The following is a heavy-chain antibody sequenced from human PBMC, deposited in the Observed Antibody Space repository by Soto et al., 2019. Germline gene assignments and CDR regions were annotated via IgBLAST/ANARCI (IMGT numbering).Heavy chain of an antibody. Sequence: QVQLVQSGAEVKKPGASVKVSCKASGYTFTSYGISWVRQAPGQGLEWMGWISVYNGDTNYEQKYQGRVTMTTDTSTSTAYMELRSLSSDDTAVYYCARHRKGRPFDYWGQGTLVTVSS. CDR2: ISVYNGDT. V-gene: IGHV1-18*04. CDR3: ARHRKGRPFDY. J-gene: IGHJ4*02. CDR1: GYTFTSYG. D-gene: IGHD3-16*02.